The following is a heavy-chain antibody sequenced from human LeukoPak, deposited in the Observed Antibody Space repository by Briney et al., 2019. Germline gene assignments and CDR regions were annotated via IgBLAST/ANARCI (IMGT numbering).Heavy chain of an antibody. J-gene: IGHJ4*02. Sequence: PGGSLRLSCAASGFTFSSYSMNWVRQAPGKGLEWVSSISSSSSNIYYADSVKGRFTISRDNAKNSLYLKMNSLRAEDTAVYYCARGITMVRGTYYFDYWGQGTLVTVSS. V-gene: IGHV3-21*01. D-gene: IGHD3-10*01. CDR1: GFTFSSYS. CDR3: ARGITMVRGTYYFDY. CDR2: ISSSSSNI.